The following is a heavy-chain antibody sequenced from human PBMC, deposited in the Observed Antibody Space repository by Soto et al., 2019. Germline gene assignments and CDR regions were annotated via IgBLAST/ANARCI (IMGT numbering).Heavy chain of an antibody. CDR3: ARLPRGYDFWSGYYTPSWFDP. J-gene: IGHJ5*02. CDR1: GGSISSSSYY. V-gene: IGHV4-39*01. Sequence: PSETLSLTCTVSGGSISSSSYYWGWIRQPPGKGLEWIGSIYYSGSTYYNPSLKSRVTISVDTSKNQFSLKLSSVTAADTAVYYCARLPRGYDFWSGYYTPSWFDPWGQGTLVTVSS. D-gene: IGHD3-3*01. CDR2: IYYSGST.